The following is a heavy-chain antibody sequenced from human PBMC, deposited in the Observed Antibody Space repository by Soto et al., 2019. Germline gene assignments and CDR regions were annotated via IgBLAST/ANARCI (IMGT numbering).Heavy chain of an antibody. V-gene: IGHV4-59*01. CDR2: LYHTGTT. CDR1: GDSITSYN. J-gene: IGHJ3*02. CDR3: ARDLPPFTPAGVCDI. Sequence: QVQLQESGPGLVKPSETLSVTCTVSGDSITSYNWNWIRQSPGKGLEWVGYLYHTGTTNSNPSFRSPVTISIDTSKKQFSLKLSSVTAADTAVYYCARDLPPFTPAGVCDIWGPGTAVTVSS. D-gene: IGHD2-8*01.